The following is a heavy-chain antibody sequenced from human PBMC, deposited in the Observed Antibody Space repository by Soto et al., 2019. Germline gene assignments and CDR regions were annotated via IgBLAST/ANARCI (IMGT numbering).Heavy chain of an antibody. D-gene: IGHD3-10*01. CDR3: ARDRDDYGSGNYYNRIDF. J-gene: IGHJ4*02. V-gene: IGHV1-69*01. CDR2: IIPIFGTP. CDR1: GGIFSTYA. Sequence: VQLVQSGAEVKKPGSSVKVSCKASGGIFSTYAISWLRQAPGQGLEWMGGIIPIFGTPNYAQRFQGRVTITADESTTTSDMELSRLKSEDTAVYYCARDRDDYGSGNYYNRIDFWGQGTLGTVSS.